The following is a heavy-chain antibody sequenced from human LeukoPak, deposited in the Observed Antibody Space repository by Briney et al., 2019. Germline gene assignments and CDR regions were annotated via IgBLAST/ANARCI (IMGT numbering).Heavy chain of an antibody. Sequence: SETLSLTCTVSGGSTRSYSWNWIRQPAGKGLEWIGRISTSGSTNYNPSLKSRVTMSADTSKNQFSLNLSSVTAADTAVYYCARGVGATYFDYWGQGTLVTVSS. D-gene: IGHD1-26*01. CDR3: ARGVGATYFDY. CDR1: GGSTRSYS. J-gene: IGHJ4*02. V-gene: IGHV4-4*07. CDR2: ISTSGST.